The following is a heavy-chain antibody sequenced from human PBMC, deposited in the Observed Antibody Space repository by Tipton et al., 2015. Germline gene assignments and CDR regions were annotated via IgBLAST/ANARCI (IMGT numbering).Heavy chain of an antibody. J-gene: IGHJ4*02. CDR1: GGSISSYY. CDR2: ISYSGTT. D-gene: IGHD2-8*01. V-gene: IGHV4-59*13. CDR3: ARTDALGHFDY. Sequence: TLSLTCTVSGGSISSYYWNWIRQSPGKGLEWIGYISYSGTTNFNPSLKSRVTISVDTSKNQFSLRLSSVTAADTAVYFCARTDALGHFDYWGQGTLVTVSS.